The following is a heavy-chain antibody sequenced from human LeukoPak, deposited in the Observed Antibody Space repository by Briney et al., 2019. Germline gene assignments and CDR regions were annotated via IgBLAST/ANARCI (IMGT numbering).Heavy chain of an antibody. V-gene: IGHV3-74*01. CDR3: ARGTTVALFDF. CDR1: GFTFTRYW. D-gene: IGHD4-23*01. J-gene: IGHJ4*02. CDR2: TNADGSNT. Sequence: GGSLRLSCAAPGFTFTRYWMHCVRQAPGKGLMWVSATNADGSNTDYADSVMGRFTISRDNAKNTLYLQMNSLRAEDTAVYYCARGTTVALFDFWGQGTLVTVSS.